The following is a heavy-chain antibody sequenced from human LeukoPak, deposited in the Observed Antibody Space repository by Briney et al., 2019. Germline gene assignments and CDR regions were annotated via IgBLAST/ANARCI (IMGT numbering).Heavy chain of an antibody. J-gene: IGHJ5*02. Sequence: GASVKVSCKASGYTFTSYGISWVRQAPGQGLEWMGWISAYNGNTNYAQKLQGRVTMTRDTSISTAYMELSSLTSEDTAVYYCARMYYYGSSGPNWFDPWGQGTLVTVSS. D-gene: IGHD3-22*01. CDR3: ARMYYYGSSGPNWFDP. V-gene: IGHV1-18*01. CDR2: ISAYNGNT. CDR1: GYTFTSYG.